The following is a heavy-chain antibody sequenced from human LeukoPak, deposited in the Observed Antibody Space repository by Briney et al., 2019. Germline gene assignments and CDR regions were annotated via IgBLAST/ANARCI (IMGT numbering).Heavy chain of an antibody. CDR1: GGSISSYY. D-gene: IGHD3-3*01. Sequence: SETLSLTCTVSGGSISSYYWSWIRQPAGKGLEWIGRIYTSGSTNYNPSLKSRVTMSVVTSKNQFSLKLSSVTAADTAVYYCAREAGSYDFWSGHYKFDYWGQGTLVTVSS. CDR3: AREAGSYDFWSGHYKFDY. CDR2: IYTSGST. V-gene: IGHV4-4*07. J-gene: IGHJ4*02.